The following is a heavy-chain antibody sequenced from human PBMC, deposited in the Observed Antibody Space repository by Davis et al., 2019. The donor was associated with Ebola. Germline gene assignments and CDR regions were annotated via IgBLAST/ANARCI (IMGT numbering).Heavy chain of an antibody. CDR1: GFTFNNAW. J-gene: IGHJ4*02. V-gene: IGHV3-11*04. CDR3: ALTKGKAARDFDH. Sequence: GGSLRLSCAASGFTFNNAWMSWVRQAPGKGLEWVSSISSSGSTKYYADSVKGRFTISRDNAQNSLYLQMNSLGAEDTAIYYCALTKGKAARDFDHWGQGTRVIVSS. D-gene: IGHD6-6*01. CDR2: ISSSGSTK.